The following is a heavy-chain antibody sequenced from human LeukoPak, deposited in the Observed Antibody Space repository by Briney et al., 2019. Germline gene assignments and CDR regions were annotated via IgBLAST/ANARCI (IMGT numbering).Heavy chain of an antibody. CDR1: GASISSSTYY. D-gene: IGHD3-16*01. J-gene: IGHJ4*02. Sequence: SETLSLTCSVSGASISSSTYYWGWIRQPPGKGLEWIGAIYYTGTTYYNPSLRSRVTISVDTSRNHFSLKLSSVTAADTALYYCASAPRQGSIGGLDYWGQGTLVTVSS. CDR2: IYYTGTT. V-gene: IGHV4-39*02. CDR3: ASAPRQGSIGGLDY.